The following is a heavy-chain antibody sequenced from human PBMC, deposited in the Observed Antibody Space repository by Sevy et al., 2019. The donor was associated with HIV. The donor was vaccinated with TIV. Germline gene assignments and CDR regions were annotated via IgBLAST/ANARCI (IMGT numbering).Heavy chain of an antibody. CDR2: TFIARRT. V-gene: IGHV3-66*02. Sequence: GGSLRLSCAASGFTINTNYMTWVRQSPGKGLEWVSLTFIARRTYYADSVKGRFAISSDNSRNTVFLQMNSLRLEDTGVYYCARETKAVAFSWYYYYMDVWGKGTTVTVSS. CDR3: ARETKAVAFSWYYYYMDV. CDR1: GFTINTNY. D-gene: IGHD6-19*01. J-gene: IGHJ6*03.